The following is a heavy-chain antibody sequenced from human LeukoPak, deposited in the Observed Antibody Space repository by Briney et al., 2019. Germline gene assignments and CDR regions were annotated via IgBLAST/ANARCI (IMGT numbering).Heavy chain of an antibody. CDR1: GYSFSTSW. D-gene: IGHD4-23*01. V-gene: IGHV5-51*01. J-gene: IGHJ4*02. CDR3: ARWGGYGGTTVVTLDY. CDR2: IYPGDSDT. Sequence: GESLKISCKGSGYSFSTSWIGWVRQMPGKGLEWMGIIYPGDSDTRYSPSFQGQVTISADKSISTAYLQWSSLKASDTAMYYCARWGGYGGTTVVTLDYWGQGTLVTVSS.